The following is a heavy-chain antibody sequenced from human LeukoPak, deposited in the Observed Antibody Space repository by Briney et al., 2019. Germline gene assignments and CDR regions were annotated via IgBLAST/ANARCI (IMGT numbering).Heavy chain of an antibody. CDR1: GGSISSGDYY. CDR2: IYYSGST. V-gene: IGHV4-30-4*01. Sequence: SSETLSLTCTVSGGSISSGDYYWSWIRQPPGKGLEWIGYIYYSGSTYYNPSLKSRVTISVDTSKNQFSLKLSSVTAADTAVYYCARENSSGYSAYWYFDLWGRGTLVTVSS. J-gene: IGHJ2*01. CDR3: ARENSSGYSAYWYFDL. D-gene: IGHD3-22*01.